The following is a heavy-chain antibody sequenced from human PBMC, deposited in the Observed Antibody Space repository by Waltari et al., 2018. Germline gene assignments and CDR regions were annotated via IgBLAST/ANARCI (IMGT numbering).Heavy chain of an antibody. V-gene: IGHV4-4*07. D-gene: IGHD6-13*01. CDR1: GGSISSSY. CDR3: ARRGSWYGGFDY. CDR2: IYTSGRT. J-gene: IGHJ4*02. Sequence: QVQLQESGPGLVKPSETLSLTCTVSGGSISSSYLSWTRQPAGKGLEWIGRIYTSGRTNYNPSLKSRVTMSVDTSKNQFSLKLSSVTAADTAVYYCARRGSWYGGFDYWVQGTLVTVSS.